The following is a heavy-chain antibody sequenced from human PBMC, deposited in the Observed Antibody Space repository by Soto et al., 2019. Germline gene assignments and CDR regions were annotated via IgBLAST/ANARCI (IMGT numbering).Heavy chain of an antibody. Sequence: GGSLRLSCAGSGFTFSSYEMNWARQAPGKGLEWVSYISSSGSNIDYADSVKGRFTISRDNAKNSLYLQMNSLGAEDTAVYYCARAPGNGFDFWGQGTMVTVS. CDR1: GFTFSSYE. CDR3: ARAPGNGFDF. CDR2: ISSSGSNI. J-gene: IGHJ3*01. V-gene: IGHV3-48*03.